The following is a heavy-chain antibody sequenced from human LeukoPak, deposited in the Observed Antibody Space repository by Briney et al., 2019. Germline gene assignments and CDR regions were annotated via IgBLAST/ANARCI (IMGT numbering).Heavy chain of an antibody. V-gene: IGHV1-69*01. CDR1: GGTFSSYA. CDR3: ARIGAYGDYFDY. D-gene: IGHD4-17*01. Sequence: SVKVSCKASGGTFSSYAISWVRQAPGQGLEWMGGIIPIFGTANYAQKFQGRVTITADESTSTAYMELSSLRSEDTAVYYCARIGAYGDYFDYWGQGTLVTISS. CDR2: IIPIFGTA. J-gene: IGHJ4*02.